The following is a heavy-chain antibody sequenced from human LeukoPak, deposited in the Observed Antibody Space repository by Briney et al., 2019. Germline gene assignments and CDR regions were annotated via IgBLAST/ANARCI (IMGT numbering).Heavy chain of an antibody. J-gene: IGHJ4*02. V-gene: IGHV1-2*02. CDR1: GYTFTGYY. CDR2: INPNSGGT. CDR3: ARPRVKYSTPIDY. Sequence: ASVKVSCKASGYTFTGYYMHWVRQAPGQGLEWMGWINPNSGGTNYAQKFQGRVTMTRDTSISTAYMELSRLRSDDTAVYYCARPRVKYSTPIDYWGQGTLVTVSS. D-gene: IGHD4-11*01.